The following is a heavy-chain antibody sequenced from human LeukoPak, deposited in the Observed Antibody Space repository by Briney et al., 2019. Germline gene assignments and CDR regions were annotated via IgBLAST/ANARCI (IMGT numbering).Heavy chain of an antibody. CDR2: ISSSGSII. D-gene: IGHD3-22*01. CDR3: ARDSSCYFHWFDP. V-gene: IGHV3-48*03. J-gene: IGHJ5*02. CDR1: GFTFSSYE. Sequence: GGSLRLSCAASGFTFSSYEMNWVRQAPGKGLEWVSYISSSGSIIYYADSVKGRFTISRDNAKNSLYLQMNSLRAEDTAVYYCARDSSCYFHWFDPWGQGTLVTVSS.